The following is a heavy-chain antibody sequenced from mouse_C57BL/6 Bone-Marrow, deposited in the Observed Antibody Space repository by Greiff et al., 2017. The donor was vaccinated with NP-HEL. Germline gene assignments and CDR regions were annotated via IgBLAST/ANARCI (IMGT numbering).Heavy chain of an antibody. CDR2: INPNNGGT. CDR3: ARRWLLPFDY. CDR1: GYTFTDYN. V-gene: IGHV1-18*01. D-gene: IGHD2-3*01. Sequence: EVQLQQSGPELVKPGASVKIPCKASGYTFTDYNMDWVKQNHGKSLEWIGDINPNNGGTIYNQKFKGKATLTVDKSSSTAYMELRSLTSEDTAVYYCARRWLLPFDYWGQGTTLTVSS. J-gene: IGHJ2*01.